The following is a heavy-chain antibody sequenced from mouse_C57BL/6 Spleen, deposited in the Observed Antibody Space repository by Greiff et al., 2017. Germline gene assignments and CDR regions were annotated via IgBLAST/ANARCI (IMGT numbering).Heavy chain of an antibody. CDR3: AREAGTASFDY. J-gene: IGHJ2*01. D-gene: IGHD4-1*01. Sequence: VQLQQPGAELVKPEASVKLSCKASGYTFTSYWMHWVKQRPGQGLEWIGMIHPNSGSTNYNEKFKSKATLTVDKSSSTAYMQLSSLTSEDSAVYYGAREAGTASFDYWGQGTTLTVSS. CDR1: GYTFTSYW. V-gene: IGHV1-64*01. CDR2: IHPNSGST.